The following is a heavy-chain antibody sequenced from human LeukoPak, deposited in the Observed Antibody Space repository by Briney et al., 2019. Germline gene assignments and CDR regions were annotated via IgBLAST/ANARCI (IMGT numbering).Heavy chain of an antibody. CDR1: GGSISSGGYY. CDR2: IYYSGST. Sequence: SQTLSLTCTVSGGSISSGGYYWSWIRQHPGKGLEWIGYIYYSGSTYYNPSLKSRVTISVDTSKNQFSLKLSSVTAADTAVYYCARAQYYDFWSGYYGLDYGMDVWGQGTMVTVSS. D-gene: IGHD3-3*01. V-gene: IGHV4-31*03. CDR3: ARAQYYDFWSGYYGLDYGMDV. J-gene: IGHJ6*02.